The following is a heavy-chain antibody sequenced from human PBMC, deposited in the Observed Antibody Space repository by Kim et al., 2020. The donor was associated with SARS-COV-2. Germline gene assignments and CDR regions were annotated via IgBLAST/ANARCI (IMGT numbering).Heavy chain of an antibody. CDR3: ARRSPIWFGDGHWFDP. Sequence: SETLSLTCTVSGGSISTSTHYWGWIRQPPGKGLQWIGSIYFSGNTYYNPSLKSRVTLSVDTSKNQFSLNLSSVTAADTAVYYCARRSPIWFGDGHWFDPWGQGTLVTVSS. V-gene: IGHV4-39*01. J-gene: IGHJ5*02. CDR1: GGSISTSTHY. D-gene: IGHD3-10*01. CDR2: IYFSGNT.